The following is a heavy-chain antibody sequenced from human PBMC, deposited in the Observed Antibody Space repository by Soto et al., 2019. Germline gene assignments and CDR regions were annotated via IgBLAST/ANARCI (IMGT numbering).Heavy chain of an antibody. V-gene: IGHV6-1*01. J-gene: IGHJ4*01. Sequence: SQTLSLTCAISEDSVSSNSATWNWVTQPPSRGLELLGRTYYRSKWDKDYAVSVKSRITIDTDTSKKQFCLHLNSVTPVDTAVYYYARAFDDSYNSDIRCYFFDYWGQGTLVTVSS. CDR2: TYYRSKWDK. D-gene: IGHD3-22*01. CDR3: ARAFDDSYNSDIRCYFFDY. CDR1: EDSVSSNSAT.